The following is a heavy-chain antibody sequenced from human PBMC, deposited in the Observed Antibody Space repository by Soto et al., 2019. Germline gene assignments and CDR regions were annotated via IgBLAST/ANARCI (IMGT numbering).Heavy chain of an antibody. Sequence: PSETLSLTCAVSGGSISSGGYSWSWIRQPPGKGLEWIGYTYHSGSTYYNPSLKSRVTISVDRSKNQFSLKLSSVTAADTAVYYCARGIGSGSFMFEYYYYGMDVWGQGTTVTVSS. CDR3: ARGIGSGSFMFEYYYYGMDV. CDR2: TYHSGST. V-gene: IGHV4-30-2*01. CDR1: GGSISSGGYS. D-gene: IGHD3-10*01. J-gene: IGHJ6*02.